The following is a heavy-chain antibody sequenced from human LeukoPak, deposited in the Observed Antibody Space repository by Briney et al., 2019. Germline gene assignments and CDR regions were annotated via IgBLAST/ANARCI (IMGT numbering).Heavy chain of an antibody. CDR3: AKLYGDYYYYYYMDV. CDR1: GFTFSSYG. CDR2: IRYDGSNK. D-gene: IGHD4-17*01. Sequence: GGSLRLSCAASGFTFSSYGMHWVRQAPGKGLEWVAFIRYDGSNKYYADSVKGRFTISRDNSKNTLYLQMNSLRAEDTAVYYCAKLYGDYYYYYYMDVWGKGTTVTVSS. V-gene: IGHV3-30*02. J-gene: IGHJ6*03.